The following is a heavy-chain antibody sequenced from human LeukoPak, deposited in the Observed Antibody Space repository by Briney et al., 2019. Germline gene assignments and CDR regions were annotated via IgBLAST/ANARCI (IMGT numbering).Heavy chain of an antibody. J-gene: IGHJ4*02. Sequence: GGSLRLSCAASGFTFSSYWMSWVRQAPGKGLEWVANIKLDGSETNYGDSVKGRFTVSRDNAKNSQFLQMDSLRAEDTAVYYCARGYSYVFYWGQGTLVSVSS. CDR2: IKLDGSET. CDR3: ARGYSYVFY. CDR1: GFTFSSYW. D-gene: IGHD5-18*01. V-gene: IGHV3-7*04.